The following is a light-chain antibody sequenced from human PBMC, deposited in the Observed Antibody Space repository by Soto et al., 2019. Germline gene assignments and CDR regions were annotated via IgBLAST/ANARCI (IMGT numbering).Light chain of an antibody. CDR1: QSIDRY. V-gene: IGKV1-39*01. CDR2: GAS. Sequence: DIQMTQSPSSLSASVGDRVTITCRTSQSIDRYVNWYQQKPGKAPKLLIYGASSLQSGVPSRFSGSGSGTDFTLTISSLLPEDFATYYCQQSYSASFGGGTEVEIK. CDR3: QQSYSAS. J-gene: IGKJ4*01.